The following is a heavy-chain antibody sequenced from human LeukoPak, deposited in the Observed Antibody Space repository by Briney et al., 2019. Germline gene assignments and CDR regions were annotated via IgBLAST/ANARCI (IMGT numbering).Heavy chain of an antibody. CDR3: SRLTKGRYFDYFFDY. Sequence: PSETLSLTCTVSEDSITTTSRYWGWIRQPPGKGLEWIGRIHSDGRTFYNPSLRNRVAISADTSKNQFSLKLTSVTAADTAGYFCSRLTKGRYFDYFFDYWGQGTLVTVSS. CDR1: EDSITTTSRY. J-gene: IGHJ4*02. CDR2: IHSDGRT. D-gene: IGHD3-9*01. V-gene: IGHV4-39*01.